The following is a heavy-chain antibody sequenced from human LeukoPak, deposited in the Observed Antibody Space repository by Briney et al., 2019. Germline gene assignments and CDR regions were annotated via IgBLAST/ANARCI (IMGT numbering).Heavy chain of an antibody. CDR3: ARQLGYCSSTSCHNRFAP. Sequence: SETLSLTCTVSGGSITSYYWSWIRQPPGKGLEWIGYIYYSGSTNYNPSLKSRVTISVDTSKNQFSLRLSSVTAADTAVYYCARQLGYCSSTSCHNRFAPSGQGTLVTVSS. CDR2: IYYSGST. J-gene: IGHJ5*02. CDR1: GGSITSYY. V-gene: IGHV4-59*01. D-gene: IGHD2-2*01.